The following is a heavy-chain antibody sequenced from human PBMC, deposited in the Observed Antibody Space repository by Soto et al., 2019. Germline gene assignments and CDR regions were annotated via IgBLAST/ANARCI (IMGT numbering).Heavy chain of an antibody. D-gene: IGHD6-19*01. CDR1: GFSFSSSA. V-gene: IGHV3-23*01. CDR3: ARSRYSNAWYSLDC. Sequence: EVQLLESGGGVVQPGGSLRLSCAASGFSFSSSAMNWVRQAPGGGPEWVSSNNGRGETTYYKPSVKGRFAISRDSSRDTLSLQMSSLRAEDSALYYGARSRYSNAWYSLDCWGQGTLVTVSS. CDR2: NNGRGETT. J-gene: IGHJ4*02.